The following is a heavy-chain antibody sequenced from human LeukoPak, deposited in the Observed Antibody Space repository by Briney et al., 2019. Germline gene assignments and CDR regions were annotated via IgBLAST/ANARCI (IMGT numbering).Heavy chain of an antibody. J-gene: IGHJ5*02. D-gene: IGHD6-19*01. Sequence: SETLSLTCTVSGGSISSYYWSWIRQPPGKGLEWIGYIYYSGSTNYNPSLKSRVTISVDTSKNQFSLKLSSVTAADTAVYYCARDRSGDFEQHWLWFDPWGQGTLVTVSS. V-gene: IGHV4-59*01. CDR1: GGSISSYY. CDR3: ARDRSGDFEQHWLWFDP. CDR2: IYYSGST.